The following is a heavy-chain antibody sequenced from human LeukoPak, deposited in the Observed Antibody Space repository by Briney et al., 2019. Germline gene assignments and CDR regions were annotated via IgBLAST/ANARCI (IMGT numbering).Heavy chain of an antibody. CDR3: AREFEYRTSGAGY. CDR2: MSIISGIK. CDR1: GFTFSRYS. V-gene: IGHV3-21*01. Sequence: GGSLRLSCAASGFTFSRYSMNWVRQAPGKGLEWVLSMSIISGIKYYADSVKGRFTISRDNGENSLYLQMNSLRVEDTAVYYCAREFEYRTSGAGYWGQGTLVTVSS. D-gene: IGHD6-6*01. J-gene: IGHJ4*02.